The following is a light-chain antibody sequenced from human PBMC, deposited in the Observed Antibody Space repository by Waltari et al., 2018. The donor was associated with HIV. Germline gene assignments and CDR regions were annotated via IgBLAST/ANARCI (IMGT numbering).Light chain of an antibody. J-gene: IGKJ3*01. Sequence: DIQMTQSPSSLSASVGDRVTITCRASQSISSHLNWYQQKPGKAPKLLIYAASSLQSGVPARFSGSGSGTDFILTISSLQNEDFATYYCQQSYRTPITFGPGTKVDIK. V-gene: IGKV1-39*01. CDR1: QSISSH. CDR3: QQSYRTPIT. CDR2: AAS.